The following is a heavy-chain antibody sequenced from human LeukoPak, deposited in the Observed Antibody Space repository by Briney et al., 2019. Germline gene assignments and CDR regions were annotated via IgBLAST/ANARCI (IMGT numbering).Heavy chain of an antibody. V-gene: IGHV4-4*07. Sequence: SETLSLTCTVSGGSISSYYWNWIRQPAAKGLDWIGRIYTSESTNYNPSLKSRVTMSVDTSKNQFSLKLSSVTAADTAVYYCARDPDFLTGYGMDVWGQGTTVTVSS. J-gene: IGHJ6*02. D-gene: IGHD7-27*01. CDR2: IYTSEST. CDR3: ARDPDFLTGYGMDV. CDR1: GGSISSYY.